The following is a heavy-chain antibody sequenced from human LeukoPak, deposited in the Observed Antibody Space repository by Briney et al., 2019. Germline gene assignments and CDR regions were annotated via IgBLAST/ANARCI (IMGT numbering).Heavy chain of an antibody. D-gene: IGHD2-15*01. Sequence: SETLSLTCAVNGGSFSGYYWSWIRQPPGKGLEWIGEISHRGNTNYNPSLKSRVTISGDTSKNQISLKVRSVTAADTATYYCVSSAGYASSCDSPPTYYSHTWGPGTLVTVSS. CDR2: ISHRGNT. J-gene: IGHJ4*02. CDR1: GGSFSGYY. V-gene: IGHV4-34*01. CDR3: VSSAGYASSCDSPPTYYSHT.